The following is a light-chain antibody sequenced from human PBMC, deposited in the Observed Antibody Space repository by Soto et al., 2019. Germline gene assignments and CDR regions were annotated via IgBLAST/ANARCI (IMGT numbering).Light chain of an antibody. CDR1: QSITTW. J-gene: IGKJ2*01. CDR2: TAA. Sequence: DIQMTQSPSTLSAAVGDRVTITCRASQSITTWLAWYQQKPGKAPKLLIYTAASLGSGVPSRFSSSGSGTEITITISSLQPDDFAIYYYQQYNCHSRYTFGQGTKLEIK. CDR3: QQYNCHSRYT. V-gene: IGKV1-5*03.